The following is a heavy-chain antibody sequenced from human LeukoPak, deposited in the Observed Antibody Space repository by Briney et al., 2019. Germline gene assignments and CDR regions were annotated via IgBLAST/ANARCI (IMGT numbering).Heavy chain of an antibody. CDR1: GFSFSSHG. J-gene: IGHJ4*02. Sequence: GVTLRLSCAASGFSFSSHGMSWVRQAPGKGLEWVSGIIGGAGGTYYADSVKGRFTISRDNAKNSLYLQMNSLRAEDTAVYYCARDGSGSPYWGQGTLVTVSS. V-gene: IGHV3-23*01. D-gene: IGHD1-26*01. CDR2: IIGGAGGT. CDR3: ARDGSGSPY.